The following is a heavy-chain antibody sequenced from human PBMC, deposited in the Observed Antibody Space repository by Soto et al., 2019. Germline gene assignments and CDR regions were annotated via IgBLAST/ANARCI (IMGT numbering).Heavy chain of an antibody. V-gene: IGHV3-64*04. CDR1: GFTFSTYN. CDR3: AKGSSGWYFSGRNTYFDY. D-gene: IGHD6-19*01. CDR2: ISSNGGST. Sequence: PGGSLRLSCAASGFTFSTYNMHWVRQAPGRGLEYVSAISSNGGSTYYTDSVKGRFTISRDNSRNTLYLQMNSLRAEDTAVYYCAKGSSGWYFSGRNTYFDYWGPGTLVTVSS. J-gene: IGHJ4*02.